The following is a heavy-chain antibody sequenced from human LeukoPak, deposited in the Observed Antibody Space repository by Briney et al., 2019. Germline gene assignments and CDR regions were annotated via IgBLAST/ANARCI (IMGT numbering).Heavy chain of an antibody. J-gene: IGHJ6*02. CDR1: GPTFSTYV. CDR3: GRYYVMDV. V-gene: IGHV3-23*01. Sequence: GGSLRLSCAASGPTFSTYVMNWVRQAPGKGLECVSTISESGGSTYYADSVKGRFTISRDNSKSKLYLQMNSLRAEDTAVYYCGRYYVMDVWGQGTSVTVSS. CDR2: ISESGGST.